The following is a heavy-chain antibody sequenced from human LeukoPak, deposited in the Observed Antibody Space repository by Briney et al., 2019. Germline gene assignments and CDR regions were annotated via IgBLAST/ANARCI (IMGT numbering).Heavy chain of an antibody. J-gene: IGHJ5*02. CDR1: GGSISSYY. Sequence: PSETLSLTCTVSGGSISSYYWNWIRLPAGKGLEWIGHIYNSGSTNYNPSLKSRVTISVDTSKNQVFLKLSSVTAADTGVYYCAGSVRGPGTTRFDPWGQGTQVTVSS. CDR2: IYNSGST. CDR3: AGSVRGPGTTRFDP. V-gene: IGHV4-4*07. D-gene: IGHD4-17*01.